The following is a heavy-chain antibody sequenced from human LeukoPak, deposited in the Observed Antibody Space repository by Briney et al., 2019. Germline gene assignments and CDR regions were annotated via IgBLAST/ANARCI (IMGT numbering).Heavy chain of an antibody. CDR1: GFTFSIAW. J-gene: IGHJ4*02. D-gene: IGHD6-19*01. Sequence: PGGSLRLSCAASGFTFSIAWMTWVRQAPGKGLEWVGRIKSKTDGGTTDYAAPVKGRFTISRDDSKNTLYLQMNSLKTEDTAVYYCATVHEQWLVPHRYWGQGTLVTVSS. CDR2: IKSKTDGGTT. CDR3: ATVHEQWLVPHRY. V-gene: IGHV3-15*01.